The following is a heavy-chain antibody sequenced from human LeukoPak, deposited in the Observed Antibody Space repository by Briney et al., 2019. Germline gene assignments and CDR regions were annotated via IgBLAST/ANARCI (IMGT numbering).Heavy chain of an antibody. CDR3: TRVTIPAAGTFWFDP. CDR2: IYYSGST. D-gene: IGHD6-13*01. Sequence: SETLSLTCTVSGGSISSYYWSWIRQPPGKGLEWIGYIYYSGSTNYNPSLKSRVTISVDTSRNQFSLKLSSVTAADTAVYYCTRVTIPAAGTFWFDPWGQGTLVTVSS. CDR1: GGSISSYY. V-gene: IGHV4-59*01. J-gene: IGHJ5*02.